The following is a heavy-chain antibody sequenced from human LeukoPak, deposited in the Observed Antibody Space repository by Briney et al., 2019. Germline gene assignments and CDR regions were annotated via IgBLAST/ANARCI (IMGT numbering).Heavy chain of an antibody. D-gene: IGHD4-17*01. CDR1: GFTFSSYW. Sequence: SGGSLRLSCAASGFTFSSYWMSWVRQPPGKGLEWIGEINHSGSTNYNPSLKSRVTISVDTSKNQFSLKLSSVTAADTAVYYCARRTTVIHWYFDLWGRGTLVTVSS. CDR2: INHSGST. J-gene: IGHJ2*01. CDR3: ARRTTVIHWYFDL. V-gene: IGHV4-34*01.